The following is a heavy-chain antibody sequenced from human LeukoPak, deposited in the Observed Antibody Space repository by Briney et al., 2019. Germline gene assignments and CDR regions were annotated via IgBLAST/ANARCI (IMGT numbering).Heavy chain of an antibody. CDR3: ARSPVVDTAMAYDY. CDR2: IYYSGST. CDR1: GGSISSYY. D-gene: IGHD5-18*01. V-gene: IGHV4-59*01. J-gene: IGHJ4*02. Sequence: PSETLSLTCTVSGGSISSYYWSWIRQPPGKGLEWIGYIYYSGSTNYNPSLKSRVTISVDTSKNQFSLKLSSVTAADTAVYYCARSPVVDTAMAYDYWGQGTLVTVSS.